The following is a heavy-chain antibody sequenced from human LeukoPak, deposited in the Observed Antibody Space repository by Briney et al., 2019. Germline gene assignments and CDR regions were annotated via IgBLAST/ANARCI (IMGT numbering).Heavy chain of an antibody. D-gene: IGHD6-19*01. J-gene: IGHJ4*02. V-gene: IGHV3-30*04. CDR2: ISYDGTQK. Sequence: GGSLRLSCEASGFTFSSYAIHWVRQAPGEGLERVAVISYDGTQKYYADSVEGRFTISRDNSKNILDLQMNSLRAEDTAVYYCVRERLGYFDSWGQGTLVTVSS. CDR3: VRERLGYFDS. CDR1: GFTFSSYA.